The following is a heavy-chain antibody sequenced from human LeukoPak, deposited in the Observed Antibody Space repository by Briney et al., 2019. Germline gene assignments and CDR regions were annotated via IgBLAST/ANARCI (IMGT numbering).Heavy chain of an antibody. CDR1: GGTFSSYA. J-gene: IGHJ5*02. Sequence: GASVKVSCKASGGTFSSYAISWVRQAPGQGLEWMGGIIPIFGTANYAQKFQGRVTITTDESTSTAYMELSSLRFEDTAVYYCARDNPYCSSTSCYTDGPYNWFDPWGQGTLVTVSS. V-gene: IGHV1-69*05. D-gene: IGHD2-2*02. CDR2: IIPIFGTA. CDR3: ARDNPYCSSTSCYTDGPYNWFDP.